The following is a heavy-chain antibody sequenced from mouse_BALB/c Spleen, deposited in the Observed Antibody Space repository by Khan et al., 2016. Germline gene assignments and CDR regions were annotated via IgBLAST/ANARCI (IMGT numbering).Heavy chain of an antibody. V-gene: IGHV3-2*02. CDR1: GYSITSDYA. D-gene: IGHD2-14*01. CDR2: ITYSGST. CDR3: ARNYRYDRAMDY. Sequence: QLVESGPGLVNPSQSLSLTCTVTGYSITSDYAWNWIRQFPGNKLEWMGYITYSGSTSYNPSLKSRISITRDTSKNQCFLQLNSVTTEDTATYYCARNYRYDRAMDYWGQGTSVTVSS. J-gene: IGHJ4*01.